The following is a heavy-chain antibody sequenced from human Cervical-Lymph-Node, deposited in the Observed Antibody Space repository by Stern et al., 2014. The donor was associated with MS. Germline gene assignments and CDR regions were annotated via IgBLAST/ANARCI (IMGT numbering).Heavy chain of an antibody. Sequence: EQLVESGGGVVQPGRSLTLSCAASGFSLSNSGMHWVRQAPGKGLEWGAVMSFVGGNKKYGDSVKGRFSISRDMANNTLFLQMNSLRPEDTAVYYCMGVGDAMHVWGQGTTVIVSS. CDR2: MSFVGGNK. CDR3: MGVGDAMHV. V-gene: IGHV3-30*03. CDR1: GFSLSNSG. J-gene: IGHJ6*02.